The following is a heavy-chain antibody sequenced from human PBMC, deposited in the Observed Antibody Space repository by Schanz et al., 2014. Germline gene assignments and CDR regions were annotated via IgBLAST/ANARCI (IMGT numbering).Heavy chain of an antibody. CDR3: ARTGYDPSLNH. CDR2: IIPITGIT. J-gene: IGHJ5*02. D-gene: IGHD5-12*01. V-gene: IGHV1-46*03. Sequence: QVQLVQSGAEVKKPGASVKVYCKASGYTFTTYYLHWVRQAPGQGFEWMGRIIPITGITNYAQKFQGRVTFTADKSTSTAFLEVNSLRSEDAAVYYCARTGYDPSLNHWGQGTLVTVSS. CDR1: GYTFTTYY.